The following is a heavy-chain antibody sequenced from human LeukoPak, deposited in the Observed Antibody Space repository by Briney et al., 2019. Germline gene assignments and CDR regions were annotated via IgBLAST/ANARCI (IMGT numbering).Heavy chain of an antibody. CDR2: IYYSGST. Sequence: PSETLSLTCTVPGGSISTDSWNWIRQPPGKGLEWIGYIYYSGSTNYNPSLKSRVTISVDTSKNQFSLKLSSVTAADTAVYYCARAAGPNYFDYWGQGTLVTVSS. CDR3: ARAAGPNYFDY. V-gene: IGHV4-59*01. CDR1: GGSISTDS. J-gene: IGHJ4*02.